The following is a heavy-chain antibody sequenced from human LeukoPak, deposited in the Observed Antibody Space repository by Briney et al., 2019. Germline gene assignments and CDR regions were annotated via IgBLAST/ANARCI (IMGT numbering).Heavy chain of an antibody. V-gene: IGHV3-66*02. Sequence: GGSLRLSCAAPGFTVSSNYMSWVRQAPGKGLEWVSVIYSGGSTYYADSVKGRFTISRDNSKNTLYLQMNSLRAEDTAVYYCARGCSSTSCPIVYWGQGTLVTVSS. J-gene: IGHJ4*02. CDR3: ARGCSSTSCPIVY. CDR2: IYSGGST. CDR1: GFTVSSNY. D-gene: IGHD2-2*01.